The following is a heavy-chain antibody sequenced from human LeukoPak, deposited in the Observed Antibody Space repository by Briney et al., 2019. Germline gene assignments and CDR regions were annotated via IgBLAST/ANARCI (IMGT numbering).Heavy chain of an antibody. Sequence: PGGSLRLSCAASGFTFSSYAMSWVRQAPGKGREWVSSISGSGGSTYYADSVKGRFTISRDNSKNTLYLQMNSLRAEDTAVYYCAKPFLGDYLPYYYWGQGTLVTVSS. CDR3: AKPFLGDYLPYYY. J-gene: IGHJ4*02. D-gene: IGHD2-21*01. CDR1: GFTFSSYA. V-gene: IGHV3-23*01. CDR2: ISGSGGST.